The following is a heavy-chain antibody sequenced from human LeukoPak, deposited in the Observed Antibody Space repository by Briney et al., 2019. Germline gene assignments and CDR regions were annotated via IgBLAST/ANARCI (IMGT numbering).Heavy chain of an antibody. Sequence: GESLKISCQTSGYTFTDYWIGWVRQMPGKGLEWMGIIYPGDSETRYTPSFQGQVTISVDKSLTTADLQWNSLKASDTAMYYCARQTAMGRSGDYWGQGTLVTVSS. J-gene: IGHJ4*02. CDR2: IYPGDSET. V-gene: IGHV5-51*01. D-gene: IGHD5-18*01. CDR1: GYTFTDYW. CDR3: ARQTAMGRSGDY.